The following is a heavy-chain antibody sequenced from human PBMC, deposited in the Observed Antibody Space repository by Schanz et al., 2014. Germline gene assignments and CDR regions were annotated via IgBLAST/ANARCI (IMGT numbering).Heavy chain of an antibody. Sequence: VQVVESGGGLVQPGGSLRLSCAASGFTFSRHAMHWVRQAAGKGLEWVAAITYDGSNKYYAESVKGRFAISRDNSKNTLYLQMNSLRPEDTAVYYCAKEDRTHSSDYVYWGQGTLVTVSS. V-gene: IGHV3-30*09. D-gene: IGHD3-22*01. CDR1: GFTFSRHA. CDR2: ITYDGSNK. J-gene: IGHJ4*02. CDR3: AKEDRTHSSDYVY.